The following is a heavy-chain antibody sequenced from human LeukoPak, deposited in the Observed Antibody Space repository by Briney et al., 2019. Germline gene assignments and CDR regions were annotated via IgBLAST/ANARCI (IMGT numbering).Heavy chain of an antibody. CDR2: IKEDGSEK. J-gene: IGHJ3*02. CDR1: GCTLSSYG. V-gene: IGHV3-7*03. Sequence: GGSLRLSCAASGCTLSSYGMSWVRHAPGKGLDWEANIKEDGSEKYYVDSVEGRFTISRDNAKNSLYLHMNSLTAEDTAMYYCARDWVAGVPFDAFDIWGQGTMVSVSS. CDR3: ARDWVAGVPFDAFDI. D-gene: IGHD3-10*01.